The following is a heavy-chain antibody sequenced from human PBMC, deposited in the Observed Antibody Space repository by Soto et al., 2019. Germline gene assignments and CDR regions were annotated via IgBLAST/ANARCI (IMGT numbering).Heavy chain of an antibody. CDR3: ARVPSP. Sequence: QLQLQESGSGLVKPSQTLSLTCAVSGGSISSGGYSWSWIRQPPGKGLEWIGYIYHSGSTYYNPSPQERGPNTGDRAKNPVSLEPSPVAPADPAVDYRARVPSPWGQGTLVTVSS. CDR2: IYHSGST. CDR1: GGSISSGGYS. J-gene: IGHJ5*02. V-gene: IGHV4-30-2*01.